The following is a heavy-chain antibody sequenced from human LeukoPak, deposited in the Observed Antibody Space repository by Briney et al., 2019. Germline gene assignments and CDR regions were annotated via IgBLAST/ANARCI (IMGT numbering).Heavy chain of an antibody. Sequence: ASVKVSCKASGYTFTGYYMHWVRQATGQGLEWMGWMNPNSGNTGYAQKFQGRITITRNTSISTAYMELSSLRSEDTALYYCARSGGSGWYFGINSHYYYMDVWGKGTTVTVSS. CDR1: GYTFTGYY. CDR3: ARSGGSGWYFGINSHYYYMDV. J-gene: IGHJ6*03. CDR2: MNPNSGNT. D-gene: IGHD6-19*01. V-gene: IGHV1-8*03.